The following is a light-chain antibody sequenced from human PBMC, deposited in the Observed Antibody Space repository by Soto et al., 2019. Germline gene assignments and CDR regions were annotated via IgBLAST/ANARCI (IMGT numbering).Light chain of an antibody. CDR1: QSVSNNY. V-gene: IGKV3D-20*02. CDR3: QQRSNWPPIT. CDR2: GAS. J-gene: IGKJ5*01. Sequence: EIVLTQSPGTLSLSPGERATLSCRASQSVSNNYLAWYQQKPGQAPRLLIYGASRRATGIPDRFSGRESGTDFTLTITTLEPEDSAVYYCQQRSNWPPITFGQGTRLEIK.